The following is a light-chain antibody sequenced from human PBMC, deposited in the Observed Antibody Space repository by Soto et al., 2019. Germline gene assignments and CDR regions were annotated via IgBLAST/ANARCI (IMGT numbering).Light chain of an antibody. CDR2: DVT. Sequence: QSVLTQPPSASGSPGQSVTISCTGSSSDVGAYDYVSWYQQHPGKAPKLMIYDVTKRPSGVPDRFSGSKSGNTASLTVSGLQAEDEADYYCSSYAGSNMMIIGGGTKLTVL. V-gene: IGLV2-8*01. J-gene: IGLJ2*01. CDR1: SSDVGAYDY. CDR3: SSYAGSNMMI.